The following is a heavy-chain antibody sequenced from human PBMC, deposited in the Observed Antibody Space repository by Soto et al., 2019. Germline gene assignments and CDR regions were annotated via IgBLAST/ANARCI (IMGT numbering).Heavy chain of an antibody. CDR2: IYYSGST. V-gene: IGHV4-59*01. CDR1: GGSISSYY. D-gene: IGHD2-15*01. CDR3: VRSCRSWRYWFDP. J-gene: IGHJ5*02. Sequence: SETLSLTCTVSGGSISSYYWSWIRQPPGKGLEWIGYIYYSGSTDYNPSLKSRVTISVDTSRNQFSLKLNSVTAADTAVYYCVRSCRSWRYWFDPWGQGIPVTVSS.